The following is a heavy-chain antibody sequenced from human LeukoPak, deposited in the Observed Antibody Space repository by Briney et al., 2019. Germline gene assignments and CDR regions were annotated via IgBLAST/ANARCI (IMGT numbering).Heavy chain of an antibody. CDR2: ISSSGSTI. CDR1: GFTFSSYE. Sequence: GGSLRLSCAASGFTFSSYEMNWVRQAPGKGLEWVSYISSSGSTIYYADSVKGRFTISRDNAKNSLYLQMNSLRAEDTAVYYCAGGLRVRGAYYSPVAFDIWGQGTMVTVSS. CDR3: AGGLRVRGAYYSPVAFDI. V-gene: IGHV3-48*03. D-gene: IGHD3-10*01. J-gene: IGHJ3*02.